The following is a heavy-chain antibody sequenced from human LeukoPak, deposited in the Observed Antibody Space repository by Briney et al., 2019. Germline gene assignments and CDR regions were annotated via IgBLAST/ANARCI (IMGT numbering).Heavy chain of an antibody. CDR2: ISSYSSYI. Sequence: GGSLRLSCAASGFNINNYNINWVRQAPGKGLEWVSSISSYSSYIFYADSVEGRFTISRDIAKNSVYLQMYSLRAEDSAVYFCARVHLDYSDFDYWGQGTRVTVSS. J-gene: IGHJ4*02. D-gene: IGHD2-21*01. CDR1: GFNINNYN. CDR3: ARVHLDYSDFDY. V-gene: IGHV3-21*01.